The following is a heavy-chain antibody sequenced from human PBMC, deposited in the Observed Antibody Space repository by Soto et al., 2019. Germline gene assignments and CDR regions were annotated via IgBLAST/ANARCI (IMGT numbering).Heavy chain of an antibody. V-gene: IGHV1-3*01. CDR2: INAGNGNT. CDR1: GYTFTSYA. Sequence: ASVKVSCKASGYTFTSYAMHWVRQAPGQRLEWMGWINAGNGNTKYSQKFQGRVTITRDTSASTAYMELSSLRSEDTAVYYCARVGGYCSGGSCRHAFDIWGQGTMVTVAS. D-gene: IGHD2-15*01. CDR3: ARVGGYCSGGSCRHAFDI. J-gene: IGHJ3*02.